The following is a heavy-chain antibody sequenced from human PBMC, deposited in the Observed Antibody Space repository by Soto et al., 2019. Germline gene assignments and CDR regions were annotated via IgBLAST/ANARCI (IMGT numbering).Heavy chain of an antibody. V-gene: IGHV3-30-3*01. J-gene: IGHJ6*02. CDR3: ARRVGSGSYYNVMGEGGDYYYGMDV. Sequence: GGSLRLSCAASGFTFSSYAMHWVRQAPGKGLEWVAVISYDGSNKYYADSVKGRFTISRDNSKNTLYLQMNSLRAEDTAVYYCARRVGSGSYYNVMGEGGDYYYGMDVWGQGTTVTVSS. CDR2: ISYDGSNK. CDR1: GFTFSSYA. D-gene: IGHD3-10*01.